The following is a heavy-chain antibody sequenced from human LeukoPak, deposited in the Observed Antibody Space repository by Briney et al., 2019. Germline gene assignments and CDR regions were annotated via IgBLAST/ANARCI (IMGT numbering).Heavy chain of an antibody. CDR2: IFYSGST. V-gene: IGHV4-59*01. J-gene: IGHJ6*02. CDR3: ARIPSMVNYYYGMDV. CDR1: GGSISNYY. D-gene: IGHD4/OR15-4a*01. Sequence: SETLSLTCTVSGGSISNYYWSWIRQPPGKGLEWIGYIFYSGSTNYNPSLKSQITISVDTSKNQFSLKLNSVTAADTAVYYCARIPSMVNYYYGMDVWGQGTTVTVSS.